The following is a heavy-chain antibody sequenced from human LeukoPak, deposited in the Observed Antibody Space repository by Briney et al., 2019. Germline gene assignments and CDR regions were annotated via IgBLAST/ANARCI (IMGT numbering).Heavy chain of an antibody. Sequence: ASVKVSCKASGYTFTSYAMHWVRQAPGQRLEWMGWINAGNGNTKYSQKFQGRVTITRDTSAGTAYMELSSLRSEDTAVYYCARDQGRAHHSYGYYYYYGMDVWGQGTTVTVSS. CDR3: ARDQGRAHHSYGYYYYYGMDV. V-gene: IGHV1-3*01. CDR2: INAGNGNT. CDR1: GYTFTSYA. D-gene: IGHD5-18*01. J-gene: IGHJ6*02.